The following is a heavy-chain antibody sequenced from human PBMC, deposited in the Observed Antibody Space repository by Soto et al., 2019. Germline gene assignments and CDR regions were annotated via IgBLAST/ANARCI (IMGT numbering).Heavy chain of an antibody. V-gene: IGHV6-1*01. CDR3: AREQRTARIAAATFAFDI. Sequence: PSQTLSLTCAISGDSVSSNSAAWNWIRQSPSRGLEWLGRTYYRSKWYNDYAVSVKSRITINPDTSKNQFSLQLNSVTPEDTAVYYCAREQRTARIAAATFAFDIWGQGTMVTVSS. CDR2: TYYRSKWYN. J-gene: IGHJ3*02. D-gene: IGHD6-25*01. CDR1: GDSVSSNSAA.